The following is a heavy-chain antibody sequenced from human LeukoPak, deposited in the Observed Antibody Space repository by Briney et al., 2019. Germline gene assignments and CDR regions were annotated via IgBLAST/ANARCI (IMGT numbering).Heavy chain of an antibody. CDR2: ISSCGSTI. CDR3: ARAGPSYYDILTGNDY. V-gene: IGHV3-11*01. D-gene: IGHD3-9*01. CDR1: GFTFSDYY. Sequence: GGSLRLSCAASGFTFSDYYMSWIRQAPGKGLEWVSYISSCGSTIYYADSVKGRFTISRDNAKNSLYLQMNSLRAEDTAVYYCARAGPSYYDILTGNDYWGQGTLVTVSS. J-gene: IGHJ4*02.